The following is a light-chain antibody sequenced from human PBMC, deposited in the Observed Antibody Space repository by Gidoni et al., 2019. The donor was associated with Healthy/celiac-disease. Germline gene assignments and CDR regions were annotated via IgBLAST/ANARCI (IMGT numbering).Light chain of an antibody. CDR1: QDISNY. CDR3: QQYDNLPRT. Sequence: DIQMTQSPSSLPASVGDRVTITCQASQDISNYLNWYQQKPGKAPKLLIYDASNLETGVPSRFSGSGSGTDFTFTISSLQPEDIATYYCQQYDNLPRTFGQGTKVEIK. J-gene: IGKJ1*01. CDR2: DAS. V-gene: IGKV1-33*01.